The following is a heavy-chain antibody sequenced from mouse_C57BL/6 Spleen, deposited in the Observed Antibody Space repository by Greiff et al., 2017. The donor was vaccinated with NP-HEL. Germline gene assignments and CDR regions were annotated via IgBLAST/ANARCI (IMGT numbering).Heavy chain of an antibody. D-gene: IGHD1-1*01. CDR3: ARSNYYGSSRDYFDY. CDR1: GYSITSGYD. Sequence: VQLKESGPGMVKPSQSLSLTCTVTGYSITSGYDWHWIRHFPGNKLEWMGYISYSGSTNYNPSLKSRISITHDTSKNHFFLKLNSVTTEDTATYYCARSNYYGSSRDYFDYWGQGTTLTVSS. J-gene: IGHJ2*01. CDR2: ISYSGST. V-gene: IGHV3-1*01.